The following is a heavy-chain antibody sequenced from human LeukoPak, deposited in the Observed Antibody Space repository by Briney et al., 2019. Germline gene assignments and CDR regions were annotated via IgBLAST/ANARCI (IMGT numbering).Heavy chain of an antibody. CDR2: ISSSSSYI. J-gene: IGHJ3*02. Sequence: PGGSLRLSCAASGFTFSSYSMNWVRQAPGKGLEWVSSISSSSSYIYYAGSVKGRFTISRDNAKNSLYLQMNSLRAEDTAVYYCARDIGFLEWLSDAFDIWGQGTMVTVSS. V-gene: IGHV3-21*01. CDR1: GFTFSSYS. D-gene: IGHD3-3*02. CDR3: ARDIGFLEWLSDAFDI.